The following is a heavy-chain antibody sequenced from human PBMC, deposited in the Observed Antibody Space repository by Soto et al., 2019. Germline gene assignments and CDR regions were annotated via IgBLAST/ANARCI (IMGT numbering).Heavy chain of an antibody. Sequence: GASVKVSCKASGYTFTGYYMHWVRQAPGQGLEWMGWINPNSGGTNYAQKFQGRVTMTRDTSISTAYMELSRLRSDDTAVYYCARGAYYDILSVRGWFDPWGQGTLVTVSS. J-gene: IGHJ5*02. CDR1: GYTFTGYY. D-gene: IGHD3-9*01. CDR2: INPNSGGT. V-gene: IGHV1-2*02. CDR3: ARGAYYDILSVRGWFDP.